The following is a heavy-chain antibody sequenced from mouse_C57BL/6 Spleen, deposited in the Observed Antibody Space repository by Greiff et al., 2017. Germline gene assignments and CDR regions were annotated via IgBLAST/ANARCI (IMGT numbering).Heavy chain of an antibody. J-gene: IGHJ4*01. Sequence: VKLVESGPGLVAPSQSLSITCTVSGFSLTSYGVHWVRQPPGKGLEWLVVIWSDGSTTYNSALKSRLSISKDNSKSQVFLKMNSLQTDDTAMYYCARRGSSGFYAMDYWGQGTSGTVSS. D-gene: IGHD3-2*02. CDR3: ARRGSSGFYAMDY. CDR1: GFSLTSYG. V-gene: IGHV2-6*03. CDR2: IWSDGST.